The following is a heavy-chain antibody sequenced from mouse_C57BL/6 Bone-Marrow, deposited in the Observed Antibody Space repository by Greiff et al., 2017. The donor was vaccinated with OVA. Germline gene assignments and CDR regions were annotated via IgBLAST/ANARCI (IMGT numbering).Heavy chain of an antibody. V-gene: IGHV1-81*01. J-gene: IGHJ1*03. D-gene: IGHD1-1*01. CDR3: ARDCGSSYDCYFDV. CDR2: IYPSSGNT. Sequence: VKLQESGAELVRPGASVKLSCKASGYTFTSYGISWVKQRTGQGLEWIEKIYPSSGNTNYNEKFKGKATLTADTSSSTAYMHLRSLTSGDSAVYFCARDCGSSYDCYFDVWGTGTTVTVSS. CDR1: GYTFTSYG.